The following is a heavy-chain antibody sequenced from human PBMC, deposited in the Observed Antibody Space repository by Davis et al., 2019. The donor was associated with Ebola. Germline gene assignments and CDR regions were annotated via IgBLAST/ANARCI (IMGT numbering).Heavy chain of an antibody. V-gene: IGHV4-59*01. Sequence: GSLRLSCTVSGGSFSTYYWSWVRQPPGKGLEWVGYIYYSGTTHYNPSLRGRVTISVDTSKKHFSLKLGSVTAADTAVYYCARGSQWLGPDYWGQGTLVTVSS. CDR1: GGSFSTYY. CDR3: ARGSQWLGPDY. J-gene: IGHJ4*02. D-gene: IGHD6-19*01. CDR2: IYYSGTT.